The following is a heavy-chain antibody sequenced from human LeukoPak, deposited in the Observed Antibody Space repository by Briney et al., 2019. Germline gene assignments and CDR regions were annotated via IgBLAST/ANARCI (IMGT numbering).Heavy chain of an antibody. J-gene: IGHJ4*02. CDR3: AREYYYDSSGYSV. CDR2: IYYSGST. D-gene: IGHD3-22*01. Sequence: SETLSLTCTVSGGSISSGGYYWSWIRQHPGKGLEWIGYIYYSGSTYYNPSLKSRVTISVDTSKNQFSLKLSSVTAADTAVYYCAREYYYDSSGYSVWGQGTLVTVSS. V-gene: IGHV4-31*03. CDR1: GGSISSGGYY.